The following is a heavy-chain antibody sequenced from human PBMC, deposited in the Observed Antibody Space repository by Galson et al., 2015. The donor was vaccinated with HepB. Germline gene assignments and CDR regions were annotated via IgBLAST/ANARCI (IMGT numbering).Heavy chain of an antibody. CDR1: GFIFKNHV. V-gene: IGHV3-23*01. J-gene: IGHJ4*02. D-gene: IGHD1-26*01. Sequence: SLRLSCATSGFIFKNHVMTWVRQAPGKGLEWVSSISGSGAFTYYADSVKGRFTISRDNSKNMVHLQMNSLRAEDTAFYYCAKDSVSGSYLPTYFDSWGQGTLVTVSS. CDR3: AKDSVSGSYLPTYFDS. CDR2: ISGSGAFT.